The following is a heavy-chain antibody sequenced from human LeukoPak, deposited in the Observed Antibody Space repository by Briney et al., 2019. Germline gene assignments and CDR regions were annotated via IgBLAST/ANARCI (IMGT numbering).Heavy chain of an antibody. CDR2: IIPIFGTA. J-gene: IGHJ6*02. CDR3: ARVLSGITIFGVVLDV. Sequence: SVKVSCKASGGTFSSYAIRWVRQAPGQGLEWMGGIIPIFGTANYAQKFQGRVTITADESTSTAYMELSSLRSEDTAVYYCARVLSGITIFGVVLDVWGQGTTVTVSS. V-gene: IGHV1-69*01. CDR1: GGTFSSYA. D-gene: IGHD3-3*01.